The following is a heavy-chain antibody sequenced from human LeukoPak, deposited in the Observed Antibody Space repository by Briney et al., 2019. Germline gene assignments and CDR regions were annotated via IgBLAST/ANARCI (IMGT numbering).Heavy chain of an antibody. D-gene: IGHD3-22*01. CDR2: IKGDGSEK. V-gene: IGHV3-7*01. CDR1: GFPFSSYW. Sequence: GGSLRLSCAASGFPFSSYWMSWVRQAPGKGLEWVANIKGDGSEKYFVDSVKGRFTISRDNAKNSLYLQMNSLRAEDTAVYYCARGDSGYWDYYFDYWGQGTLVTVSS. J-gene: IGHJ4*02. CDR3: ARGDSGYWDYYFDY.